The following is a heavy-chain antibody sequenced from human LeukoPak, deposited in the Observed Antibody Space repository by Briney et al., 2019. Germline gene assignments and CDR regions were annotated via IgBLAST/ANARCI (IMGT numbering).Heavy chain of an antibody. CDR3: ASSGSYRFDY. V-gene: IGHV3-30*03. CDR2: ISYDGSNK. J-gene: IGHJ4*02. D-gene: IGHD1-26*01. CDR1: GFTFSSYG. Sequence: GGSLRLSCAASGFTFSSYGMHWVRQAPGKGPEWAAVISYDGSNKYYADSVKGRFTISRDNSKNTLYLQMNSLRDEDTAVYYCASSGSYRFDYWGQGTLVTVSS.